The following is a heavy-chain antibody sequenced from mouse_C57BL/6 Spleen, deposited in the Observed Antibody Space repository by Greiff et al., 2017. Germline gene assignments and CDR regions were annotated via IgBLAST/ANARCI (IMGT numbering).Heavy chain of an antibody. V-gene: IGHV1-15*01. Sequence: QVQLQQSGAELVRPGASVTLSCKASGYTFTDYEMHWVKQTPVHGLEWIGAIDPETGGTAYNQKFKGKAILTADKSSSTAYMELRSLTSEDSAVYYCTRYLFPYFDYWGQGTTLTVSS. CDR1: GYTFTDYE. J-gene: IGHJ2*01. CDR2: IDPETGGT. D-gene: IGHD1-1*01. CDR3: TRYLFPYFDY.